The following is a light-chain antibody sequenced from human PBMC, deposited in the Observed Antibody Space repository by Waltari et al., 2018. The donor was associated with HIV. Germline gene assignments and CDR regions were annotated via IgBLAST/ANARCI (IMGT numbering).Light chain of an antibody. J-gene: IGLJ1*01. Sequence: QSALTQPRSVSGSPGQSVTISCTGTSSDVGGYTFVSWYQHHPGKAPNLVISDVTNRPSGVPSGFSGSKSSNTPSLTISGLQAEDEADYYCCSYSGSDTLYGFGTGTEVTVL. CDR2: DVT. CDR1: SSDVGGYTF. V-gene: IGLV2-11*01. CDR3: CSYSGSDTLYG.